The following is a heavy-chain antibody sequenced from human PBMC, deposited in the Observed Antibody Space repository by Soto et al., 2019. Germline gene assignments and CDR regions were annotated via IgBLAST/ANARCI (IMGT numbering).Heavy chain of an antibody. D-gene: IGHD4-17*01. CDR2: INPSGDST. Sequence: QLQLLQSGADVKKPGASVILSCKASGYTFISYDMHWVRQAPGQGLEWMGVINPSGDSTTYAQKFKGRGTLTNDTSTSAVYLALSTLRSDDTAVYYCARGGTAKFTVTRRARAFDLWVQGTMVTVSS. CDR1: GYTFISYD. CDR3: ARGGTAKFTVTRRARAFDL. V-gene: IGHV1-46*01. J-gene: IGHJ3*01.